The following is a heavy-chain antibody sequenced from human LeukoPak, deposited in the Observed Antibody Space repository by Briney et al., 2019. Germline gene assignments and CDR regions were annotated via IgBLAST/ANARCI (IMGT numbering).Heavy chain of an antibody. Sequence: SVKVSCKASGGTFSSYAISWVRQAPGQGLEWMGGIIPIFGTASYAQKFQGRVTMTTDTSTNTAYMELRSLRSDDTAVYYCAREGLGELTLDYWGQGTLVTVSS. CDR1: GGTFSSYA. J-gene: IGHJ4*02. V-gene: IGHV1-69*05. D-gene: IGHD3-16*01. CDR2: IIPIFGTA. CDR3: AREGLGELTLDY.